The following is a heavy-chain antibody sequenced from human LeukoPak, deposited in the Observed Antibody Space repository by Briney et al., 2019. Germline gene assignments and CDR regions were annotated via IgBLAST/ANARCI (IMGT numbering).Heavy chain of an antibody. J-gene: IGHJ3*02. CDR2: INAGNGNT. CDR3: ASLRGVRGVISFLLPDAFDI. V-gene: IGHV1-3*01. D-gene: IGHD3-10*01. Sequence: GASVKVSCKASGYTFTSYAMHWVRQAPGQRLEWMGWINAGNGNTKYSQKFQGRVTITRDTSASTAYMELSSLRSEDTVVYYCASLRGVRGVISFLLPDAFDIWGQGTMVTVSS. CDR1: GYTFTSYA.